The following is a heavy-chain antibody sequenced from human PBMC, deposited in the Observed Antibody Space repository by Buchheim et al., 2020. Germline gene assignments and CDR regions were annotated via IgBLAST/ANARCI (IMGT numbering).Heavy chain of an antibody. J-gene: IGHJ4*02. Sequence: QVQLVESGGGVVQPGRSLRLSCAASGFPFSSYAMHWVRQAPGKGLEWVAVISYVGCNKYYADSVKGRFTISRDPSKNTLHLQMNSLRTEDTAVYYCAKSPTYDFWSGPTGIVDSWGQGTL. V-gene: IGHV3-30*18. D-gene: IGHD3-3*01. CDR2: ISYVGCNK. CDR1: GFPFSSYA. CDR3: AKSPTYDFWSGPTGIVDS.